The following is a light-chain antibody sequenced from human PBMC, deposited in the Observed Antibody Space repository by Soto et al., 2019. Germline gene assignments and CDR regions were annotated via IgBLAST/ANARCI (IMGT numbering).Light chain of an antibody. V-gene: IGKV1-39*01. CDR1: QSISSY. CDR2: AAS. CDR3: QQSYSTPKWT. J-gene: IGKJ1*01. Sequence: DIQMTQSPSSLSASVGDRVTITCRASQSISSYLNWYQQKPGKAHKLMIYAASSLQSGVPSRFSGSGCGTDFTLTISSLQPEDFATCYGQQSYSTPKWTFGQGTKVDIK.